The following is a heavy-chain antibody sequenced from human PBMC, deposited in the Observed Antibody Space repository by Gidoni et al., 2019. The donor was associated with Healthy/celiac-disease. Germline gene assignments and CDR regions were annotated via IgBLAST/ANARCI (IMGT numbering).Heavy chain of an antibody. V-gene: IGHV3-33*01. Sequence: QVQLVESGGGVVQPGRSLRLSCAASGFTFSSYGMHWVRQAPGKGLEWVAVIWYDGSNKYYADSVKGRFTISRDNSKNTLYLQMNSLRAEDTAVYYCARGHYSSGFDYWGQGTLVTVSS. D-gene: IGHD6-19*01. CDR2: IWYDGSNK. J-gene: IGHJ4*02. CDR3: ARGHYSSGFDY. CDR1: GFTFSSYG.